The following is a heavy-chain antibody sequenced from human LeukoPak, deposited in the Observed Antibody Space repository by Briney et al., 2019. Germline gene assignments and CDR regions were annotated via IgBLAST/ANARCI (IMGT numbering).Heavy chain of an antibody. D-gene: IGHD6-19*01. CDR2: FSGSGGST. V-gene: IGHV3-23*01. J-gene: IGHJ3*02. Sequence: GGSLRLSCAASGFTFSSYAMSWVRQAPGKGLEWVSVFSGSGGSTYYADSVKGRFTISRDNSKNTLHLQMNSLRAEDTAVYYCAKDLGLYSSGWGHAFDIWGQGTMVTVSS. CDR3: AKDLGLYSSGWGHAFDI. CDR1: GFTFSSYA.